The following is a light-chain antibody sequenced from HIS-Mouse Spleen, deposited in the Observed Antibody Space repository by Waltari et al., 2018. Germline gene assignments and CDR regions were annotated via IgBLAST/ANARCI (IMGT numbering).Light chain of an antibody. CDR2: SNI. CDR3: AAWDDSLNGPV. J-gene: IGLJ3*02. Sequence: QSVLTQPPPASGTPGQRVTISCSGSSSNIGSNTVNWYQQLPGTAPKLLIYSNIRRPSGVPDRFSGSTSGTSAALAISGLQSEDEADYYCAAWDDSLNGPVFGGGTKLTVL. V-gene: IGLV1-44*01. CDR1: SSNIGSNT.